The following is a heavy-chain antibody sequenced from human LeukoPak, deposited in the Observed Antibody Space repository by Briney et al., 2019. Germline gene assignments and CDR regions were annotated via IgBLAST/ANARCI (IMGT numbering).Heavy chain of an antibody. CDR2: ISYDGSNK. J-gene: IGHJ6*02. Sequence: GRSLRLSCAASGFTFSSYGMHWVRQAPGKGLEWVAVISYDGSNKYYAGSVKGRFTISRDNSKNTLYLQMNSLRAEDTAVYYCAKDGRGAAQLWASYYYYGMDVWGQGTTVTVSS. D-gene: IGHD5-18*01. CDR1: GFTFSSYG. V-gene: IGHV3-30*18. CDR3: AKDGRGAAQLWASYYYYGMDV.